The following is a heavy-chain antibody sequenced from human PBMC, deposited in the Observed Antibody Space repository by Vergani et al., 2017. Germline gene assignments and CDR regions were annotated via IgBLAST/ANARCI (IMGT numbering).Heavy chain of an antibody. D-gene: IGHD2-8*01. CDR2: IGSSGPYL. V-gene: IGHV3-48*03. J-gene: IGHJ6*02. CDR1: GFTFGDDD. CDR3: ATDCTSGGCPDNYGMDV. Sequence: EVQLVESGGELVQPGRPLRLSCTASGFTFGDDDISWFRQAPGKGPEWVAFIGSSGPYLNYADSVKGRFIISRDNTNNSLFLQLRSLRAEDAAVYYCATDCTSGGCPDNYGMDVWGQGATVTVSS.